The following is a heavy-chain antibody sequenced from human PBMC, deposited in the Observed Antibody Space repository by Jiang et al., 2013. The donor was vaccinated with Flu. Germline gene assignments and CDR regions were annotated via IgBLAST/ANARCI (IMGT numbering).Heavy chain of an antibody. CDR3: AKEEIYDEAFHT. J-gene: IGHJ3*02. D-gene: IGHD2/OR15-2a*01. CDR2: ISHSGGNR. V-gene: IGHV3-23*01. Sequence: QLLESGGVLVQPGGSLRLSCAASGFDFSSYAMNWVRQAPGKGLEWVAVISHSGGNRYYADSVKGRFTISRDNSKKTLYLQINSLRAEDTAVYYCAKEEIYDEAFHTWGRGTMVTVSS. CDR1: GFDFSSYA.